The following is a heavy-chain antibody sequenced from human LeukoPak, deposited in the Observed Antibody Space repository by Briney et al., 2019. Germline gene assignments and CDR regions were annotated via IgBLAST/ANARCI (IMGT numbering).Heavy chain of an antibody. D-gene: IGHD4-17*01. CDR1: GFTVSSNY. Sequence: GGSLRLSCAASGFTVSSNYMSWVRQAPGKGLEWVSVIYSGGSTYYADSVKGRFTISRDNSKNTLYLQMNSLRAEDTAVYYCAREFRGAGYYYGMDVWGQGTTVTVSS. V-gene: IGHV3-53*05. J-gene: IGHJ6*02. CDR3: AREFRGAGYYYGMDV. CDR2: IYSGGST.